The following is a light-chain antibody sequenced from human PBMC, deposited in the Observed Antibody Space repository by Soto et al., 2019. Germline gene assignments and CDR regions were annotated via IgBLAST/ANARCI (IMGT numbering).Light chain of an antibody. CDR3: KQRSNWPPVT. J-gene: IGKJ4*01. Sequence: EIVLTQSPATLSLSPGERATLSCRASQSVKNYLAWYQQKPGQAPRLLISDASNRATGIPARFSGSGSGTDFTLTISSLEPEDSAVYYCKQRSNWPPVTFGGGTKVEIK. CDR2: DAS. CDR1: QSVKNY. V-gene: IGKV3-11*01.